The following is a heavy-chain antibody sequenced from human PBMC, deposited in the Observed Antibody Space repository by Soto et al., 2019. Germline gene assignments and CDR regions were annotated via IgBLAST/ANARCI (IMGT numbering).Heavy chain of an antibody. CDR1: GGTFSSYA. CDR2: IIPIFGTA. CDR3: AREMDTAMVHDFYCGMDV. V-gene: IGHV1-69*01. J-gene: IGHJ6*02. D-gene: IGHD5-18*01. Sequence: QVQLVQSGAEVKKPGSSVQVSCKASGGTFSSYAISWVRQAPGQGLEWLGGIIPIFGTANYAQKFQGRVTITADEATSTAYMELSSLRSEDTAVYYCAREMDTAMVHDFYCGMDVWGQGTTVSVSS.